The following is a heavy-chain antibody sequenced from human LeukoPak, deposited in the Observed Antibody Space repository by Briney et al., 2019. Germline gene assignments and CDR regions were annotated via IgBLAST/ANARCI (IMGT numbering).Heavy chain of an antibody. J-gene: IGHJ5*02. CDR1: GFTFDDYG. V-gene: IGHV3-21*01. CDR2: ISSSSSYI. D-gene: IGHD6-19*01. Sequence: GGSLRLSCAASGFTFDDYGMSWVRQAPGKGLEWVSSISSSSSYIYYADSVKGRFTISRDNAKNSLYLQMNSLRAEDTAVYYCARDSGSGWYEDWFDPWGQGTLVTVSS. CDR3: ARDSGSGWYEDWFDP.